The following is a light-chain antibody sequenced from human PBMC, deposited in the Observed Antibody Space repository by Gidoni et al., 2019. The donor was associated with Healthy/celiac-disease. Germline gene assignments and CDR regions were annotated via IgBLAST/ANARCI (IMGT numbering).Light chain of an antibody. Sequence: DIQMTQSPSTLSASVGDRVTITCRASECISSWLAWYQQKPGKAPKLLIYKAASLESGVPSRSSGSGSGTEFSLTISSLQPDDFATYYCQQYNTYSPTWTFGQGTQVEIK. CDR3: QQYNTYSPTWT. CDR1: ECISSW. J-gene: IGKJ1*01. V-gene: IGKV1-5*03. CDR2: KAA.